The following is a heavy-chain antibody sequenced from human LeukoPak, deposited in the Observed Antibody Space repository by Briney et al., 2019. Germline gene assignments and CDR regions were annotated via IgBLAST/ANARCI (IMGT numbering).Heavy chain of an antibody. D-gene: IGHD2-21*02. CDR3: ARGLCGGDCYSD. J-gene: IGHJ4*02. CDR2: ISSTSSYI. CDR1: GITFSDYY. Sequence: GGSLRLSCTAYGITFSDYYMSWVRQAPGKGLEWVSAISSTSSYIYYADSVKGRFAISRDNAKNSLYLQMNSLRAEDTAAYYCARGLCGGDCYSDWGQGTLVTVSS. V-gene: IGHV3-21*01.